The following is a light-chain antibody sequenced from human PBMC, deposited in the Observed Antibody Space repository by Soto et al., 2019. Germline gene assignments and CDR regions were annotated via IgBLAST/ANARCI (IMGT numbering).Light chain of an antibody. V-gene: IGLV2-14*01. CDR2: EVR. CDR3: SSYTRNDTVV. CDR1: SSDVGAYNY. J-gene: IGLJ2*01. Sequence: QSVLTQTPLVSGAPGQRVTISCTGTSSDVGAYNYVSWYQQYPGKAPKLIIYEVRHRPSRVSNRFSASKSGDTASLTISGLQADDEGFYYCSSYTRNDTVVFGGGTKLTVL.